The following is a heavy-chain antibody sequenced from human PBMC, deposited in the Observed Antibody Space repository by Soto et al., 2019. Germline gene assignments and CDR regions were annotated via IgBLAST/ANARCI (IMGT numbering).Heavy chain of an antibody. CDR2: ISWNSGSI. V-gene: IGHV3-9*01. D-gene: IGHD5-18*01. CDR3: AKAVGSYGNFDY. CDR1: GFTFDDYA. J-gene: IGHJ4*02. Sequence: PGGSLRLSCAASGFTFDDYAMHWVRQAPGKGLEWVSRISWNSGSIGYADSVKGRFTISRGNAKNSLYLQMNSLRAEDTALYYCAKAVGSYGNFDYWGQGTLVTVS.